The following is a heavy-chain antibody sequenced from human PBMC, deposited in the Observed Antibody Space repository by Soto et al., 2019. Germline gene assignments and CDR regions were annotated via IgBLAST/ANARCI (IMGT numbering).Heavy chain of an antibody. J-gene: IGHJ6*02. D-gene: IGHD3-22*01. CDR3: ARDRRGYSGVDGVDV. CDR2: VYYSGST. Sequence: QVHLQESGPGLVKPSQTLSLTCTVSGGSISSGDYYWSWIRQPPGKGLEWMGYVYYSGSTYYNSSLNSPLTISVDTSTNRFSLKLSSVTAADTAVYYCARDRRGYSGVDGVDVWGQGTTVTVSS. V-gene: IGHV4-30-4*01. CDR1: GGSISSGDYY.